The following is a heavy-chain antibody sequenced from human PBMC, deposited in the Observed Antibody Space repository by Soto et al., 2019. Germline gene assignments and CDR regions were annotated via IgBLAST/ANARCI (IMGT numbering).Heavy chain of an antibody. CDR1: GGSISSGGYY. Sequence: QVQLQESGPGLVKPSQTLSLTCTVSGGSISSGGYYWSWIRQHPGKGLEWIGCIYYSGSTYYNPSLKSRVTISVDTSKNQFSLKLSSVTAADTAVYYCARLWDIAAAGTSAFDIWGQGTMVTVSS. CDR3: ARLWDIAAAGTSAFDI. CDR2: IYYSGST. V-gene: IGHV4-31*03. J-gene: IGHJ3*02. D-gene: IGHD6-13*01.